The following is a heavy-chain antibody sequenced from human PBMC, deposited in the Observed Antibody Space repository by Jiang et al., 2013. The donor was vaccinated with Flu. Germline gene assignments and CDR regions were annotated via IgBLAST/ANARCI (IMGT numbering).Heavy chain of an antibody. D-gene: IGHD3-10*01. Sequence: LLKPSETLSLTCSVSGDSISSYYWSWIRQPPGKGLEWIGYIYYSGSTNYNPSLKSRVTISVDTSKNQFSLKLSSVTAADTAVYYCARSGFGAFDIWGQGTMVTVSS. CDR2: IYYSGST. CDR3: ARSGFGAFDI. CDR1: GDSISSYY. J-gene: IGHJ3*02. V-gene: IGHV4-59*01.